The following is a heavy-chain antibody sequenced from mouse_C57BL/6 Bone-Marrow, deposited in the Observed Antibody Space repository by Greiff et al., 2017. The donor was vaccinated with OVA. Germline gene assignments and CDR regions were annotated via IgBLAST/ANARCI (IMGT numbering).Heavy chain of an antibody. CDR2: ISYDGSN. J-gene: IGHJ4*01. Sequence: ESGPGLVKPSQSLSLTCSVTGYSITSGYYWKWIRQFPGNKLGWMGYISYDGSNNYNPSLKTRLTITRDTSKNQFFLKLNSVTTEDTATYYCARDGTFDAMYYWGQGTSVTVSS. V-gene: IGHV3-6*01. D-gene: IGHD1-1*02. CDR3: ARDGTFDAMYY. CDR1: GYSITSGYY.